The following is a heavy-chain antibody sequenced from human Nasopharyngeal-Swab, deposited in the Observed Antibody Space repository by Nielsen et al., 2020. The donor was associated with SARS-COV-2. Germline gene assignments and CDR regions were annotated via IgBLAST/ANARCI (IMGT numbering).Heavy chain of an antibody. V-gene: IGHV3-23*01. CDR3: ASWAGSSRDYYGPLDY. CDR2: ISGSGNT. J-gene: IGHJ4*02. CDR1: GFTFSSYA. Sequence: GGFLRLSCAASGFTFSSYAMSWVRQAPGKGLEWVSSISGSGNTHYADSVKGRFTISRDNSKNTVFLQMNSLRAEDTAIYSCASWAGSSRDYYGPLDYWGQGNLVTVSS. D-gene: IGHD6-25*01.